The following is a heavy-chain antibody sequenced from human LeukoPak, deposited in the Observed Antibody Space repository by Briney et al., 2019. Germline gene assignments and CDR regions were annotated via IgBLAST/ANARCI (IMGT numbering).Heavy chain of an antibody. V-gene: IGHV3-30*03. Sequence: GGSLRLSCAASGFTFSNCGMHWVRQAPGKGLEWVAVISYDGSNKYYADSVKGRFTISRDNSKNTLYLQMNSLRAEDTAVYYCARVLYDSSGYSAVGAFDIWGQGTMVTVSS. CDR2: ISYDGSNK. CDR3: ARVLYDSSGYSAVGAFDI. J-gene: IGHJ3*02. CDR1: GFTFSNCG. D-gene: IGHD3-22*01.